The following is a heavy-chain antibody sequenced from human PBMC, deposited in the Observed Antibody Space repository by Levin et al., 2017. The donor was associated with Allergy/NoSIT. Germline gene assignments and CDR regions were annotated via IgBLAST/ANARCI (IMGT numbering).Heavy chain of an antibody. J-gene: IGHJ4*02. D-gene: IGHD5-12*01. Sequence: SCAASGFTFDDYAMHWVRQAPGKGLEWVSGISWNSGSIGYADSVKGRFTISRDNAKNSLYLQMNSLRAEDTALYYCAKAPLSYSGYDYREDYFDYWGQGTLVTVSS. CDR3: AKAPLSYSGYDYREDYFDY. V-gene: IGHV3-9*01. CDR1: GFTFDDYA. CDR2: ISWNSGSI.